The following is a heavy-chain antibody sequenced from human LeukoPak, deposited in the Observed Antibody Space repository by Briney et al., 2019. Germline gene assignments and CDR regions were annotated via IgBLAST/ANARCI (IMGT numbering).Heavy chain of an antibody. Sequence: LETLSLTCAVSDYSISTGYYWGWIRQSPGKGLDWIGNIYQSGITNYKPSLQSRVTISIDTSKNQFSLKLNSVTAADTAVYYCTREVGYCSSISCQNWFDPWGQGTLVTVSS. CDR2: IYQSGIT. J-gene: IGHJ5*02. V-gene: IGHV4-38-2*02. CDR1: DYSISTGYY. CDR3: TREVGYCSSISCQNWFDP. D-gene: IGHD2-2*01.